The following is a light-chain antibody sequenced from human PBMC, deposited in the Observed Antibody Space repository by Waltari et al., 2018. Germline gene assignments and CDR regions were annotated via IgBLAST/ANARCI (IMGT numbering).Light chain of an antibody. V-gene: IGLV2-14*01. CDR1: NSDIGLYTH. CDR3: SSFTTSSTGV. CDR2: DVS. Sequence: QSALTQPASVSGSPGQPITISCTGTNSDIGLYTHVSWYHQHPGKAPKLRLYDVSYRPSGVSNRFSGSTSGNTASLTISGLHAEDEADYYCSSFTTSSTGVFGGGTKLTVL. J-gene: IGLJ3*02.